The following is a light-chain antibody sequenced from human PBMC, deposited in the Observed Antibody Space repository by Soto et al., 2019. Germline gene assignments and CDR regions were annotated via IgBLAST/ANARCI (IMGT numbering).Light chain of an antibody. Sequence: QSALTQPAFVSGSPGQSITISCTGSSSDVGGYNYVSWYQQHPGKAPKLMIYEVSNRPSGISNRFSGSKSGNTASLTLSGLQAEDEADYYCSSYTSSSTLVFGGGTKLTVL. V-gene: IGLV2-14*01. J-gene: IGLJ2*01. CDR2: EVS. CDR3: SSYTSSSTLV. CDR1: SSDVGGYNY.